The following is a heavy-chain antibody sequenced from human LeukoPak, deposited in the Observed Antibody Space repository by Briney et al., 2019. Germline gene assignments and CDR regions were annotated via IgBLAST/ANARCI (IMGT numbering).Heavy chain of an antibody. CDR1: GFTFDDYA. CDR2: ISWNSGSI. Sequence: PGGSLRPSCAASGFTFDDYAMHWVRQAPGKGLEWVSGISWNSGSIGYADSVKGRFTISRDNAKNSLYLQMNSLRAEDTALYYCAKGYGRARWDAFDIWGQGTMVTVSS. V-gene: IGHV3-9*01. J-gene: IGHJ3*02. D-gene: IGHD5-18*01. CDR3: AKGYGRARWDAFDI.